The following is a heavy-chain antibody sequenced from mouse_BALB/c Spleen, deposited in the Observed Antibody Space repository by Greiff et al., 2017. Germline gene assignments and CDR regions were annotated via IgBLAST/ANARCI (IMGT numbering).Heavy chain of an antibody. CDR1: GYTFTSYY. CDR3: ARLDIYYYGSSYGDSYAMDY. V-gene: IGHV1S56*01. D-gene: IGHD1-1*01. Sequence: QVQLQQSGPELVKPGASVRISCKASGYTFTSYYIHWVKQRPGQGLEWIGWIYPGNVNTKYNEKFKGKATLTADKSSSTAYMQLSSLTSEDSAVYFCARLDIYYYGSSYGDSYAMDYWGQGTSVTVSS. CDR2: IYPGNVNT. J-gene: IGHJ4*01.